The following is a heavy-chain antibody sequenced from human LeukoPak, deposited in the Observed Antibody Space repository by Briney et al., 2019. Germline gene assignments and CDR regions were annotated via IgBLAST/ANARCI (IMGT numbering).Heavy chain of an antibody. J-gene: IGHJ4*02. Sequence: GGSLRLSCAASGFTFSNAWMSWVRQAPGKGLEWVGRIKSKTDGGTTDYAAPVKGRFTISRDDSKNTLYLQMNSLKTEDTAVYYCTTGKDDILTGYYHFDYWGQGTLVTVSS. CDR1: GFTFSNAW. CDR3: TTGKDDILTGYYHFDY. V-gene: IGHV3-15*01. D-gene: IGHD3-9*01. CDR2: IKSKTDGGTT.